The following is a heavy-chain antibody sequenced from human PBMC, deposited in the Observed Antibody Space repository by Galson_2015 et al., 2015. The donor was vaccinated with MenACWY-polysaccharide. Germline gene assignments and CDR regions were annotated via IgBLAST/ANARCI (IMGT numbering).Heavy chain of an antibody. J-gene: IGHJ3*01. CDR1: GFTFSTHA. CDR3: VKEADSFEV. Sequence: SLRLSCAASGFTFSTHAMHWVRQAPGKGLDWVAYISDDGFSTHYADSVKGRFTISRDNSKNTLYLQIKSLRVEDSGVFYCVKEADSFEVWGQGTMVTVSS. V-gene: IGHV3-30*04. D-gene: IGHD3/OR15-3a*01. CDR2: ISDDGFST.